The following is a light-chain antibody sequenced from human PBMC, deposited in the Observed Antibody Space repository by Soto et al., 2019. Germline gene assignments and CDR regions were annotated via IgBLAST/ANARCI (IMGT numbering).Light chain of an antibody. CDR3: QQYGSSLRT. V-gene: IGKV3-20*01. J-gene: IGKJ1*01. CDR1: QSVSSSY. Sequence: EILLTQSPGTLSLAPGERATLSCRASQSVSSSYLAWYQQKPGQAPRLLIYGASSRATGIPDRFSGSGSGTDFTLTISRLEPEDFAVYYCQQYGSSLRTFGQGTKWIS. CDR2: GAS.